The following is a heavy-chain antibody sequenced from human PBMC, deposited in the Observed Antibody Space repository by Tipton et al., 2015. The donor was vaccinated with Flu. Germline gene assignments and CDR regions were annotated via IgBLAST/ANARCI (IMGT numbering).Heavy chain of an antibody. CDR2: IYHSGST. D-gene: IGHD2-8*01. CDR1: GYSISSGYY. Sequence: LRLSCAVSGYSISSGYYWGWIRQPPGKGLEWIGSIYHSGSTYYNPSLKSRVTVSVDTSKNQFSLKLTSVTAADTAVYYCARMRARDCTLGVCYLWYFDLWGRGTLVTVSS. CDR3: ARMRARDCTLGVCYLWYFDL. V-gene: IGHV4-38-2*01. J-gene: IGHJ2*01.